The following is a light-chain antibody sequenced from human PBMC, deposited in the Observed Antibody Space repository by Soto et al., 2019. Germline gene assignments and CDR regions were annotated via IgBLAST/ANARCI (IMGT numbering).Light chain of an antibody. Sequence: EIVMTQSPATLSVSPGEIATLSCRASQSVGSDLAWYQQKPGQAPRLVIYDIFTRATGVPTRISGSGSGKDFALTISRLEPEDFAVYYCQKYGDSSITFGQGTRLEIK. CDR3: QKYGDSSIT. J-gene: IGKJ5*01. V-gene: IGKV3D-15*01. CDR2: DIF. CDR1: QSVGSD.